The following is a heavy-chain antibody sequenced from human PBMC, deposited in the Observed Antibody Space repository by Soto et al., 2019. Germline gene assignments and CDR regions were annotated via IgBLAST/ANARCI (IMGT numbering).Heavy chain of an antibody. V-gene: IGHV1-18*01. Sequence: ASVKVSCKASGYTFTSYGISWVRQAPGQGLEWMGWISAYNGNTNYAQKLQGRVTMTTDTSTSTAYLELRSLRSDDTAVYFCARGSVGYYYYFGLDVWGQGTTVTV. CDR2: ISAYNGNT. CDR1: GYTFTSYG. CDR3: ARGSVGYYYYFGLDV. J-gene: IGHJ6*02.